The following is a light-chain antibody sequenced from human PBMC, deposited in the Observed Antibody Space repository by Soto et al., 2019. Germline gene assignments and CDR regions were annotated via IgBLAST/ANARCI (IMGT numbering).Light chain of an antibody. V-gene: IGKV1-5*03. CDR3: QQYFSYPWT. Sequence: DIPMTQSPSTLSSSVGDRVTITCRATQNVNGWLALYQQKPGKAPNLLIYKATSLESGVPSRFRGSGSGTEFTLTINSLQPDDFATYYCQQYFSYPWTFGQGTKVES. J-gene: IGKJ1*01. CDR1: QNVNGW. CDR2: KAT.